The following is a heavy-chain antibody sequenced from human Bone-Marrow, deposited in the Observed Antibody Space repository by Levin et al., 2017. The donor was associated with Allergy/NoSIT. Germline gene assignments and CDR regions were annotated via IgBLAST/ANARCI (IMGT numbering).Heavy chain of an antibody. CDR1: GFTFSSYA. V-gene: IGHV3-30-3*01. Sequence: SCAASGFTFSSYAMHWVRQAPGEGLEWLAVISDDGSNKYFADSVKGRFTISRDNSKNTLYLQMNSLRAEDTAVYYCARVLKVAPGRWGQGTLVSVSS. CDR2: ISDDGSNK. D-gene: IGHD5-12*01. CDR3: ARVLKVAPGR. J-gene: IGHJ4*02.